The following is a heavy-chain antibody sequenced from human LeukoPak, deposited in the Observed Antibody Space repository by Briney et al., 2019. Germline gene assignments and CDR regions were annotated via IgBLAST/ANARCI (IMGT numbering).Heavy chain of an antibody. V-gene: IGHV4-4*07. CDR2: IDTSGRT. J-gene: IGHJ6*03. CDR1: GGSISSYY. Sequence: ASETLSLTCTVSGGSISSYYWRWIRQPAGKGLEWIGRIDTSGRTNYNPSLKSRVTMSVDTSKNQFSLKLSSVTAADTAVYYCAREYIRGYYMDVWGKGTTVTISS. CDR3: AREYIRGYYMDV. D-gene: IGHD3-10*02.